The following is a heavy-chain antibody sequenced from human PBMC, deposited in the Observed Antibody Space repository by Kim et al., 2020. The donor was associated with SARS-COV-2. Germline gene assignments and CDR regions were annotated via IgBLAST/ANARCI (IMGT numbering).Heavy chain of an antibody. V-gene: IGHV3-7*01. J-gene: IGHJ4*02. D-gene: IGHD1-26*01. Sequence: GGSLRLSCAASGFPFNTFLMHWVRQAPGKGPEWVANIKQDGSEKNYVDSVKGRFTIPRDNAKNSLFLQMNSLRAEDTAVYYCARGSGGVWGQGTLVIVSS. CDR3: ARGSGGV. CDR2: IKQDGSEK. CDR1: GFPFNTFL.